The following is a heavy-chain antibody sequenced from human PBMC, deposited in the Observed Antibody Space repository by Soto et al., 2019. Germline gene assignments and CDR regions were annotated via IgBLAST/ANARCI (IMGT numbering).Heavy chain of an antibody. V-gene: IGHV3-30*18. J-gene: IGHJ6*01. CDR3: AKDLPPRYLYWFAIEATEEGGMEV. Sequence: QVQLVESGGGVVQPGRSLRLSCAASGFTFSKYGMNWVRQAPGKGLEWVAIISHDGTYKYYADSVKGRFTISRDDSKNTLYLQMSSLRSEDTARYFCAKDLPPRYLYWFAIEATEEGGMEVWGQGTTVTVSS. D-gene: IGHD3-9*01. CDR2: ISHDGTYK. CDR1: GFTFSKYG.